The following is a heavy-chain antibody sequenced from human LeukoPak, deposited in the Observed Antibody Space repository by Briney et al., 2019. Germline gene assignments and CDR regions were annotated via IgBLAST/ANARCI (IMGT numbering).Heavy chain of an antibody. Sequence: GGSLRLSCAASGFTFNSYDMNWVRQAPGKGLEWVSYISSGGGKIHYADSVQGRFTISRDNSKNTLYLQMNSLRAEDTAVYYCAKDTSLSMATITSFDYWGQGSLVTVSS. V-gene: IGHV3-48*03. D-gene: IGHD5-24*01. CDR3: AKDTSLSMATITSFDY. J-gene: IGHJ4*02. CDR1: GFTFNSYD. CDR2: ISSGGGKI.